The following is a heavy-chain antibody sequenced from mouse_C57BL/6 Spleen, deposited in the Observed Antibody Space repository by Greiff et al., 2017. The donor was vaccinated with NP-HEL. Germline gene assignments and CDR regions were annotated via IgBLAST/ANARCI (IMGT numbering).Heavy chain of an antibody. J-gene: IGHJ4*01. CDR1: GYSITSGYY. V-gene: IGHV3-6*01. CDR2: ISYDGSN. D-gene: IGHD2-1*01. CDR3: ARDPLLSMYYAMDY. Sequence: VRLQQSGPGLVKPSQSLSLTCSVTGYSITSGYYWNWIRQFPGNKLEWMGYISYDGSNNYNPSLNNRISITRDTSKNQFFLKLNSVTTEDTATYYCARDPLLSMYYAMDYWGQGTSVTVSS.